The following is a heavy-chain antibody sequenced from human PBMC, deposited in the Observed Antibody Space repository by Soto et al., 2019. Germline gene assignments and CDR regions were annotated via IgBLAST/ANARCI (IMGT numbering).Heavy chain of an antibody. J-gene: IGHJ4*02. Sequence: PSETLSLTCTVSGDSISSSSYYWGWIRQPPGKGLEWIGSIYYGGTTNYNPSLKSRVTISVDLSKNQFSLRLSSVTTADTALYYCARTTAVPNTLRSRYFFDYWGQGTLVTVSS. D-gene: IGHD4-17*01. CDR3: ARTTAVPNTLRSRYFFDY. V-gene: IGHV4-39*07. CDR1: GDSISSSSYY. CDR2: IYYGGTT.